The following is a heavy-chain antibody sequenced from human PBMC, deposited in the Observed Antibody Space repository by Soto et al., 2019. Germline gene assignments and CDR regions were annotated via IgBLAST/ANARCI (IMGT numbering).Heavy chain of an antibody. J-gene: IGHJ4*02. CDR2: ISGSGGST. V-gene: IGHV3-23*01. D-gene: IGHD3-22*01. Sequence: GGSLRLSCAASGFTFSSYAMSWVRQAPGKGLEWVSAISGSGGSTYYADSVKGRFTISRDNSKNTLYLQMNSLRAEDTAVYYCAKAYYYDSSGRYYFDYWGQGTLVTVSS. CDR3: AKAYYYDSSGRYYFDY. CDR1: GFTFSSYA.